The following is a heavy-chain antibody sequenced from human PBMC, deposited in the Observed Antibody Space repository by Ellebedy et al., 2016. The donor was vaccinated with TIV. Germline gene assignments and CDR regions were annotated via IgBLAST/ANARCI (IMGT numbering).Heavy chain of an antibody. Sequence: ASVKVSCKASGYTFTAYYIHWVRQAPGQGLEWMGWINPPSGGTFYAQTFQGRVTMTRGTSIRTASMDLSGLKSYDTAVYYCARDLIGCSSSSSYGWFDPWGQGTLVTVSS. D-gene: IGHD2-2*01. CDR1: GYTFTAYY. CDR2: INPPSGGT. CDR3: ARDLIGCSSSSSYGWFDP. V-gene: IGHV1-2*02. J-gene: IGHJ5*02.